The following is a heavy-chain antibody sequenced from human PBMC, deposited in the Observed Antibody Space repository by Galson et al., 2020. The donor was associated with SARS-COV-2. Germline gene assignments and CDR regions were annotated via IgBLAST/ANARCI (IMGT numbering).Heavy chain of an antibody. CDR3: AREVGATRLYYYGMDV. CDR2: ISYDGSNK. V-gene: IGHV3-30*04. J-gene: IGHJ6*02. D-gene: IGHD5-12*01. Sequence: GGSLRLYCAASGFTFSSYAMHWVRQAPGKGLEWVAVISYDGSNKYYADSVKGRFTISRDNSKNTLYLQMNSLRAEDTAVYYCAREVGATRLYYYGMDVWGQGTTVTVSS. CDR1: GFTFSSYA.